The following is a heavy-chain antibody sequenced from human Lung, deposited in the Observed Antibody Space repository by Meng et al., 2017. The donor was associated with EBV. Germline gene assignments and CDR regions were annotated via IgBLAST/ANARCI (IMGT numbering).Heavy chain of an antibody. CDR1: GFTFSASV. CDR3: TSRSF. CDR2: IRSKANNYAT. Sequence: EVQLVESGGGLVQPGGSLKRSCAASGFTFSASVMHWVRQASGKGLEWVGRIRSKANNYATAFGASVEGRFTISRDDSNNTAYLQMNSLKTEDTAVYYCTSRSFWGQGILGTVSA. J-gene: IGHJ4*02. V-gene: IGHV3-73*02.